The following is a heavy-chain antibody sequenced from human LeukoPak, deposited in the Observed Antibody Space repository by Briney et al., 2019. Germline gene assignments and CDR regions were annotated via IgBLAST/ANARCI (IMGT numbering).Heavy chain of an antibody. V-gene: IGHV1-2*02. CDR1: GYTFTGYY. CDR3: GREGGGGATGAFDI. CDR2: INPNSGGT. J-gene: IGHJ3*02. Sequence: ASVKVSCKASGYTFTGYYMHWVRQAPRQGLEWMGWINPNSGGTNYTQTFQGRVTMTRDTSISTAYMELSRLTSDDTAVYYGGREGGGGATGAFDIWGQGTMVTVSS. D-gene: IGHD1-26*01.